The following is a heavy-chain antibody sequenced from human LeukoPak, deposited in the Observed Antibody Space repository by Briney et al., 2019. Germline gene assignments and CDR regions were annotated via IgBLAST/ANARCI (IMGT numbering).Heavy chain of an antibody. CDR3: ARDTIFGVVIMFDP. V-gene: IGHV1-46*01. CDR2: INPSGGST. Sequence: ASVKVSCKASGYTFTSYYMHWVRQAPGQGLEWMGIINPSGGSTSYAQKFQGRVTMTRDTSISTAYMELSRLRSDDTAVYYCARDTIFGVVIMFDPWGQGTLVTVSS. J-gene: IGHJ5*02. D-gene: IGHD3-3*01. CDR1: GYTFTSYY.